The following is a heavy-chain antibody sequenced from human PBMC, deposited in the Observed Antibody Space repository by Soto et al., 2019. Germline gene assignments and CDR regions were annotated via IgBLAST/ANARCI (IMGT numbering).Heavy chain of an antibody. V-gene: IGHV1-18*01. CDR1: AYTFVDYG. CDR2: INPKNGNT. J-gene: IGHJ1*01. Sequence: GASVKVSCKASAYTFVDYGVSWVRQTPGQGLEWMGWINPKNGNTKYEQKFQGRVTMTTDTSTSTAYMELRSLISDDTAVYYCARESIHYSDYGNFRLWGQGTLVTVSS. D-gene: IGHD4-17*01. CDR3: ARESIHYSDYGNFRL.